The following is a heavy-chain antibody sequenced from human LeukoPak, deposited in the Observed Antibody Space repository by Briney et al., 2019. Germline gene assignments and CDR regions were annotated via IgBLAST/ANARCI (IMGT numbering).Heavy chain of an antibody. CDR3: ARVGRPYAFDI. Sequence: SETLSPTCTVSGGSISSYYWSRVRQPPGNILEWIGYIDYSGSTNYNPSLKSGVSISVDTSRDQFSLKLSSVAAADTAVYYCARVGRPYAFDIWGQGTMVTVSS. J-gene: IGHJ3*02. D-gene: IGHD2-15*01. CDR1: GGSISSYY. CDR2: IDYSGST. V-gene: IGHV4-59*01.